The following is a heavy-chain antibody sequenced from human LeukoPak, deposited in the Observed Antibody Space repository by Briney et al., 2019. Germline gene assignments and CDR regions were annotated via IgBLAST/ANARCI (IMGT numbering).Heavy chain of an antibody. CDR2: ISANNGYT. V-gene: IGHV1-18*01. CDR3: ARGASSWPTDFDY. CDR1: GYSFTSSG. Sequence: ASVTVSCKASGYSFTSSGISWVRQAPGQGLEWMGWISANNGYTNYAQKLQGRVTMTTDTSTTTAYMELRSLISDDTAVYYCARGASSWPTDFDYWGQGTLVTVSS. J-gene: IGHJ4*02. D-gene: IGHD6-13*01.